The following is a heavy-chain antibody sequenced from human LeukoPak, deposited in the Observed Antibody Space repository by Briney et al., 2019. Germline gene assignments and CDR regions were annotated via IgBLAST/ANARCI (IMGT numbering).Heavy chain of an antibody. D-gene: IGHD2-2*01. CDR2: ISAYNGNT. CDR3: ARIRGYCSSTSCSEFDY. V-gene: IGHV1-18*01. J-gene: IGHJ4*02. CDR1: GYTFTSYG. Sequence: ASVKVSCKASGYTFTSYGISWVRQAPGQGLEWMGWISAYNGNTNYAQKLQGRVTMTTDTSTNTAYMQLRSLRSDDTAVYYCARIRGYCSSTSCSEFDYWGQGTLATVSS.